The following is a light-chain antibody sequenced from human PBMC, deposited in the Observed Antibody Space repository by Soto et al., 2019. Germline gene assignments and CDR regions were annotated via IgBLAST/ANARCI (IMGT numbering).Light chain of an antibody. J-gene: IGKJ1*01. CDR2: QAS. V-gene: IGKV1-5*03. Sequence: DIQMSQSPSTLSASVGGRVTITCRASQSISSWLAWYQQKPGKAPKLLIYQASSLESGVPSRFSGSGSGTEFTLTISSLQPDDFATYFCQQYNSYSRTFGQGTKVEIK. CDR3: QQYNSYSRT. CDR1: QSISSW.